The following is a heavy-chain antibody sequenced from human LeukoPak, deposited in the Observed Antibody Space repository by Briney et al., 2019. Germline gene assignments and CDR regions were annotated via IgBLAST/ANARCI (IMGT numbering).Heavy chain of an antibody. CDR1: GGSISSNY. Sequence: PSGTLSLTCTVSGGSISSNYWSWIRRPAGKGLEGIGRMYISGSTNYNPSLKRRVSMSVDTSKNQFSLKLSSVTAADTAVYYCANAEESYYYMDVWGKGTPVTVSS. V-gene: IGHV4-4*07. D-gene: IGHD3-10*01. CDR3: ANAEESYYYMDV. J-gene: IGHJ6*03. CDR2: MYISGST.